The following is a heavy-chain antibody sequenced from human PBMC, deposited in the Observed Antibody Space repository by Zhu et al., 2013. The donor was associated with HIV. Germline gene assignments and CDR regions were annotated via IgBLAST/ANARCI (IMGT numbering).Heavy chain of an antibody. CDR2: ISAYNGNT. Sequence: QVQLVQSGAEVKKPGASVKVSCKASGYTFTSYGISWVRQAPGQGLEWMGWISAYNGNTNYAQKLQGRVTMTTDTSTSTAYMELRSLRSDDTAVYYCARRPTDTSSWSTYYYYMDVWGKGTTVTVSS. CDR1: GYTFTSYG. D-gene: IGHD6-13*01. J-gene: IGHJ6*03. CDR3: ARRPTDTSSWSTYYYYMDV. V-gene: IGHV1-18*01.